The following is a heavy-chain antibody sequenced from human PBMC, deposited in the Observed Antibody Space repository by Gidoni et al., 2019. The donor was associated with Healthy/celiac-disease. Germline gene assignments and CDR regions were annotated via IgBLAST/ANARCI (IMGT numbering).Heavy chain of an antibody. D-gene: IGHD5-12*01. CDR2: IIPIFGTA. V-gene: IGHV1-69*01. Sequence: QVQLVQSGAEVKKPGSSVKVSGKASGSTVSSYAISWVHQAPGQGLEWMGGIIPIFGTANYAQKFQGRVTITADESTSTAYMELSSLRSEDTAVYYCARARGDGYNYDFDYWGQGTLVTVSS. CDR3: ARARGDGYNYDFDY. CDR1: GSTVSSYA. J-gene: IGHJ4*02.